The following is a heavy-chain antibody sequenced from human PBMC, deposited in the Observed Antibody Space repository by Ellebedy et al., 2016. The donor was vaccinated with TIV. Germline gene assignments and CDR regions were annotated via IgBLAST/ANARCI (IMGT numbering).Heavy chain of an antibody. J-gene: IGHJ2*01. Sequence: GESLKISCAASGFTFSSYAMTWVRRAPGKGLEQVSGIGGSGGSTDYADSVRGRFTISRDNSKNTLYLQMNSLRAKDTAVYYCARAVAAVGGYYFDFWGRGTLVTVSS. D-gene: IGHD6-19*01. CDR1: GFTFSSYA. V-gene: IGHV3-23*01. CDR2: IGGSGGST. CDR3: ARAVAAVGGYYFDF.